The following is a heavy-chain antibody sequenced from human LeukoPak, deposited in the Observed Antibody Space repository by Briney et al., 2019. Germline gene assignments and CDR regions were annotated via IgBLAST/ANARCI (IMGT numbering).Heavy chain of an antibody. Sequence: GASVKVSCKASGYTFTSYGISWVRQAPGQGLEWMGWISTYNDNTNYAQKFQGRVTMTTDTSTSTAYMELRSLRSDDTALYYCARDNNSYGDYVEDAFDIWGQGTMVTVSS. CDR3: ARDNNSYGDYVEDAFDI. V-gene: IGHV1-18*01. CDR2: ISTYNDNT. J-gene: IGHJ3*02. D-gene: IGHD4-17*01. CDR1: GYTFTSYG.